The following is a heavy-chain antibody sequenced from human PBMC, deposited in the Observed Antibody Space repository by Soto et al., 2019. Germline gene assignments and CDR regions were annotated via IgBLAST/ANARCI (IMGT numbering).Heavy chain of an antibody. CDR3: VSPEGYYDSSGYTLDY. D-gene: IGHD3-22*01. Sequence: GGSLRLSCVISGFTFSNYWMTWVRQAPGKGLEWVANIKPDGTEKYYVDSVKGRFTISRDNAKNSLFLQMNSLRAEDTAVYYCVSPEGYYDSSGYTLDYWGQGTLVTVSS. V-gene: IGHV3-7*01. CDR2: IKPDGTEK. J-gene: IGHJ4*02. CDR1: GFTFSNYW.